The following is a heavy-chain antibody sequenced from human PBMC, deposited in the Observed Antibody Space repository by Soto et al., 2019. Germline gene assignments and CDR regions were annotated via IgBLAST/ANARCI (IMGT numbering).Heavy chain of an antibody. D-gene: IGHD1-26*01. J-gene: IGHJ5*02. V-gene: IGHV1-2*02. CDR2: VNPNSGGT. CDR3: AREGGGGSPNWFDP. CDR1: GYPFIGYY. Sequence: ASVKVSCKASGYPFIGYYMHWVRQAPGQGLEWMGWVNPNSGGTNYAQKFQGRVTMTRDTSISTAYMELSRLRSDDTAVYYCAREGGGGSPNWFDPWGQGTLVTVSS.